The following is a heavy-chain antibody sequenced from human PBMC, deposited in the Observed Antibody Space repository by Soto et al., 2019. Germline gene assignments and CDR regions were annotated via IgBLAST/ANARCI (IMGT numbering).Heavy chain of an antibody. CDR3: ARWGPVVTANPPPEYYYYYGMDV. CDR1: GGTFSSYA. CDR2: ITPIFGTA. Sequence: SVKVSCKASGGTFSSYAISWVRQAPGQGLEWMGGITPIFGTANYAQKFQGRVTITADESTSTAYMELSSLRSEDTAAYYCARWGPVVTANPPPEYYYYYGMDVWGQGTTVTVSS. J-gene: IGHJ6*02. V-gene: IGHV1-69*13. D-gene: IGHD2-21*02.